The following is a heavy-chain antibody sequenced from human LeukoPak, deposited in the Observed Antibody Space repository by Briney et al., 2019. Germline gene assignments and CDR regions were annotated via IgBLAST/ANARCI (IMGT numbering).Heavy chain of an antibody. CDR2: IYYSGST. Sequence: SETLSLTCAVYGGTFSAYYWSWIRQPPGKGLEWIGYIYYSGSTNYNPSLKSRVTISVDTSKNQFSLNLTSVTAADTAVYYCARGEDFVVAPAAEGGSFDYWGQGTLVAVSS. CDR1: GGTFSAYY. J-gene: IGHJ4*02. V-gene: IGHV4-59*08. CDR3: ARGEDFVVAPAAEGGSFDY. D-gene: IGHD2-2*01.